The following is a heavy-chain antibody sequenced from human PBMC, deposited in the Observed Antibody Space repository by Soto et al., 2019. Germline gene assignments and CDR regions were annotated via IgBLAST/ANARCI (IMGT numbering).Heavy chain of an antibody. V-gene: IGHV6-1*01. CDR1: GDSVSSNSAA. J-gene: IGHJ6*02. CDR3: ARDRRFLEWLFPYYYYGMDV. Sequence: PSQTLSLTCAISGDSVSSNSAAWNWIRQSPSRGPEWLGRTYYRSKWYNDYAVSVKSRITINPDTSKNQFSLQLNSVTPEDTAVYYCARDRRFLEWLFPYYYYGMDVWGQGTTVTVS. D-gene: IGHD3-3*01. CDR2: TYYRSKWYN.